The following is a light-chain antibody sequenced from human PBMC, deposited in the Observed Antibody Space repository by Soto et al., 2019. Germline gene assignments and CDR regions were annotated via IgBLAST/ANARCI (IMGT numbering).Light chain of an antibody. CDR2: DAS. CDR3: QQHENLLT. Sequence: DLQMTQSPSSLSASVGARVTIACRASQDITNYLNCYHQKPGKAPKLLIYDASNLETGVPSRVSGSGSDTDFTFTVSSLQPEDFATSYCQQHENLLTFGGGTKVEIK. J-gene: IGKJ4*01. V-gene: IGKV1-33*01. CDR1: QDITNY.